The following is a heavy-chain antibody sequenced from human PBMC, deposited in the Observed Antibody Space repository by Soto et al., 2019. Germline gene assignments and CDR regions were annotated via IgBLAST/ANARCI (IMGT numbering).Heavy chain of an antibody. V-gene: IGHV1-3*05. CDR2: INAGNGNT. CDR1: GYTFTSYA. Sequence: QVQLVQSGAEEKKPGASVKVSCKASGYTFTSYAMNWVRQAPGQRLEWMGWINAGNGNTKYSQKFQGRVTITRDTSATTAYMELSSLRSEDTAVYYCARDMVVGTWGGDLGYWGQGTLVTVSS. D-gene: IGHD2-21*01. J-gene: IGHJ4*02. CDR3: ARDMVVGTWGGDLGY.